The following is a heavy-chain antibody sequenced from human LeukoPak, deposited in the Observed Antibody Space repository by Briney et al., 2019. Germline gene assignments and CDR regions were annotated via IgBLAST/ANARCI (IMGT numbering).Heavy chain of an antibody. D-gene: IGHD5-12*01. J-gene: IGHJ4*02. CDR1: GYTFTGCY. V-gene: IGHV1-2*02. CDR3: AGGYSGYDPHFDY. CDR2: INPNSGGT. Sequence: GASVKVSCKASGYTFTGCYMHWVRQAPGQGLEWMGWINPNSGGTNYAQKFQGRVTMTRDTSISTAYMELSRLRSDDTAVYYCAGGYSGYDPHFDYWGQGTLVTVSS.